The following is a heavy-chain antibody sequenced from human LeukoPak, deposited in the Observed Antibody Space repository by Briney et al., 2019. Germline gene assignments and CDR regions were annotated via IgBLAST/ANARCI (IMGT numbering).Heavy chain of an antibody. Sequence: GGSLRLSCAASGFTFSSYEMNWVRQAPGKGLEWVSYISSSGSTIYYADSVKGRFTISRDNAKNSLYLQMNSLRAEDTAVYYCGRGDSSRLLWFGELLRFNAFDIWGQGTMVTVSP. D-gene: IGHD3-10*01. V-gene: IGHV3-48*03. CDR1: GFTFSSYE. CDR3: GRGDSSRLLWFGELLRFNAFDI. CDR2: ISSSGSTI. J-gene: IGHJ3*02.